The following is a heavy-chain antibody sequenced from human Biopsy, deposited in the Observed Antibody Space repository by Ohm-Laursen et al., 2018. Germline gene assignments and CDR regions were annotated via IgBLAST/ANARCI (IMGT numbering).Heavy chain of an antibody. J-gene: IGHJ6*02. D-gene: IGHD6-19*01. Sequence: ASVKVSCKASGGAFTNYAINWVRQAPGHGLEWMGGIITVSETAGYAERFQGRVTITADVTTTTAYMDLSGLRSEDTAVYYCVAYPSSGFFENNDDFAMDVRGQGTTVTVSS. CDR2: IITVSETA. CDR3: VAYPSSGFFENNDDFAMDV. CDR1: GGAFTNYA. V-gene: IGHV1-69*13.